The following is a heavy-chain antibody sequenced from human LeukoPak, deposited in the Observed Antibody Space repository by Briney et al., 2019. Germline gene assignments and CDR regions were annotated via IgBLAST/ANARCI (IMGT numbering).Heavy chain of an antibody. CDR3: ARDTYDILTGYYKWAFDI. D-gene: IGHD3-9*01. V-gene: IGHV3-21*06. CDR2: ISGSSSYI. CDR1: GFTFSSYT. J-gene: IGHJ3*02. Sequence: PGGSLRLSCAASGFTFSSYTMNWVRQAPGKGLEWVSSISGSSSYIYYADSVKGRFTISRDNAKNPLYLQMNSLRAEDTAVYYCARDTYDILTGYYKWAFDIWGQGTMVTVSS.